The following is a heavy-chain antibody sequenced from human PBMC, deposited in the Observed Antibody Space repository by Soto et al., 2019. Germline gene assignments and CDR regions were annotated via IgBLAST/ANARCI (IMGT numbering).Heavy chain of an antibody. CDR1: GFMYSSYA. CDR2: VNGNGADT. J-gene: IGHJ4*02. D-gene: IGHD3-22*01. V-gene: IGHV3-23*01. Sequence: EVQLLESGGGLAQPGGSLRLSCSAPGFMYSSYAMSWVRQAPGRGLEWVSTVNGNGADTYYADFVKGRFTISRDNSRNTLALQMNSLRGEDTAMYDCVQGTYYHDNSGRPNGYFEYWGQGTLVTGSS. CDR3: VQGTYYHDNSGRPNGYFEY.